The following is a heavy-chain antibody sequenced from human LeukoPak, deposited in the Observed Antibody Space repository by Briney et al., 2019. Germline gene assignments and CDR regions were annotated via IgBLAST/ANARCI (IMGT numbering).Heavy chain of an antibody. D-gene: IGHD3-22*01. CDR1: GGSISSSSYY. V-gene: IGHV4-39*07. CDR2: IYHSGST. CDR3: AVDPESGYYSLFDY. Sequence: KPSETLSLTCTVSGGSISSSSYYWGWIRQPPGKGLEWIGSIYHSGSTYYNPSLKSRVTISVDTSKNQFSLKLSSVTAADTAVYYCAVDPESGYYSLFDYWGQGTLVTVSS. J-gene: IGHJ4*02.